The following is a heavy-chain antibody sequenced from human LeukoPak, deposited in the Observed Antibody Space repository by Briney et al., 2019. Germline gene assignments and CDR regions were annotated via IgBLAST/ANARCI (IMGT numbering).Heavy chain of an antibody. D-gene: IGHD3-9*01. J-gene: IGHJ3*02. CDR3: ARAPNLLTNTGGTDDAFDI. CDR1: GYSISSGYY. Sequence: SEALSLTCIVSGYSISSGYYWGWIRQPPGKGLEWIGSIYHSGSSLYNPSLKSRVTISVDTSKNQFSLKLSSVTAADTAVYYCARAPNLLTNTGGTDDAFDIWGQGTMVTVSS. V-gene: IGHV4-38-2*02. CDR2: IYHSGSS.